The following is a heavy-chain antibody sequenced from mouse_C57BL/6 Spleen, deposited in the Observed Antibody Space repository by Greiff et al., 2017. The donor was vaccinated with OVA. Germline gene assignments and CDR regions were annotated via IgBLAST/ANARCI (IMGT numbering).Heavy chain of an antibody. J-gene: IGHJ2*01. CDR2: INPSSGYT. V-gene: IGHV1-4*01. Sequence: QVQLQQSGAELARPGASVKMSCKASGYTFTSYTMHWVKQRPGQGLEWIGYINPSSGYTKYNQKFKDTATLTADKSSSTAYMQLSSLTSEDSAVYYCARGSQGYYYFDCWGQGTTLSSAS. CDR1: GYTFTSYT. CDR3: ARGSQGYYYFDC. D-gene: IGHD3-2*02.